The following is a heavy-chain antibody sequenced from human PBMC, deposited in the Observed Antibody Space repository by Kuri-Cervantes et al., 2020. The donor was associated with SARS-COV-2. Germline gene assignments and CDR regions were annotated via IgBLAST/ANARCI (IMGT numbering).Heavy chain of an antibody. J-gene: IGHJ5*02. CDR2: ISAYNGNT. CDR3: ARGGTGIYTWFDP. V-gene: IGHV1-18*01. CDR1: GYTFTSYG. D-gene: IGHD2-2*02. Sequence: ASVKVSCKASGYTFTSYGISWVRQAPGQGLEWMGWISAYNGNTNYAQKFQGRVTMTRDTSISTAYMELSRLRSDDTAVYYCARGGTGIYTWFDPWGQGTLVTVSS.